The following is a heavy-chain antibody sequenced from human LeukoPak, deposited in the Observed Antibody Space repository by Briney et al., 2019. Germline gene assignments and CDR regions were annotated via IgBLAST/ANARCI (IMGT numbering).Heavy chain of an antibody. Sequence: SETLSLTCAVYGGSFSGYYWSWIRQPPGKGLEWIGEINHSGSTNYNPSLKSRVTISVDTSKNQFSLKLSSVTAADTAVYYCARQYLGSYFGWFDPWGQGTLVTVSS. J-gene: IGHJ5*02. V-gene: IGHV4-34*01. CDR2: INHSGST. CDR3: ARQYLGSYFGWFDP. CDR1: GGSFSGYY. D-gene: IGHD1-26*01.